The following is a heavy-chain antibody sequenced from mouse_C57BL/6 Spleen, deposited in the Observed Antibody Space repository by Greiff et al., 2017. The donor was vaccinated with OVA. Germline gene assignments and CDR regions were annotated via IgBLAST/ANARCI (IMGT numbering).Heavy chain of an antibody. CDR3: ATTVPGAY. CDR1: GYAFSSSW. D-gene: IGHD1-1*01. V-gene: IGHV1-82*01. Sequence: VQLQQSGPELVKPGASVKISCKASGYAFSSSWMNWVKQRPGKGLEWIGRIYPGDGDTNYNGKFKGKATLTADKSSSTAYMQLSSLTSEDSAVYFCATTVPGAYWGQGTLVTVSA. J-gene: IGHJ3*01. CDR2: IYPGDGDT.